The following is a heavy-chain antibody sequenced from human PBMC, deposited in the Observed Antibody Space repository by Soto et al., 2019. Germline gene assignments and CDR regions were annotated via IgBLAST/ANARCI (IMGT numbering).Heavy chain of an antibody. D-gene: IGHD6-19*01. CDR1: GFTFSSYD. J-gene: IGHJ4*02. CDR3: ARAKRGALAGLDY. CDR2: IGTAGDT. V-gene: IGHV3-13*01. Sequence: EVQLVESGGGLVQPGGSLRLSCAASGFTFSSYDMHWVRQATGKGLDWVSAIGTAGDTYYPGSVKGRFTISRENAKNSLYLQMNSLRAGDTAVYYCARAKRGALAGLDYWGQGTLVTVSS.